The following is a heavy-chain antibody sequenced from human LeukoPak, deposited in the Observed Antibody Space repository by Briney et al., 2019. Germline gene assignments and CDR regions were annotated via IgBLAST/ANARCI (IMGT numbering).Heavy chain of an antibody. D-gene: IGHD6-19*01. V-gene: IGHV1-46*01. CDR2: INPSGGST. J-gene: IGHJ2*01. CDR1: GYTFTSYY. Sequence: GASVKVSCKASGYTFTSYYMHWVRQAPGQGLEWMGIINPSGGSTSYAQKFQGRVTMTRDMSTSTVYMELSSLRSEDTAVYYCASQYSSGWYVRYFDLWGRGTLVTVSS. CDR3: ASQYSSGWYVRYFDL.